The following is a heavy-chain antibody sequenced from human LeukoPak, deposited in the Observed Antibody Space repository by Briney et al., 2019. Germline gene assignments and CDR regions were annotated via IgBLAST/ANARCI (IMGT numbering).Heavy chain of an antibody. CDR2: ISYDTSNK. CDR3: AKDQDGSGGFDY. Sequence: GGSLRLSCEASGFTFSSHAMHWVRQAPGKGLEWMAVISYDTSNKYYVDSVKGRFTISRDNSKDTLYLQMNSLRAEDTAVYYCAKDQDGSGGFDYWGQATVVTVSS. D-gene: IGHD3-10*01. J-gene: IGHJ4*02. V-gene: IGHV3-30*04. CDR1: GFTFSSHA.